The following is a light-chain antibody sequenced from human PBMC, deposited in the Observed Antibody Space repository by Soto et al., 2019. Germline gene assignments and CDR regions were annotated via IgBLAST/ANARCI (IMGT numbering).Light chain of an antibody. CDR2: DAS. CDR3: QQYNSYPRT. Sequence: DIQMTQSPSTLSASVGDRVTITCLARQTISTWLAWYQQKPGKAPNLLIYDASSLESGVPSRFSGSGSGTDFTLTISSLQPDDSATYYCQQYNSYPRTFGQGTKVEIK. J-gene: IGKJ1*01. CDR1: QTISTW. V-gene: IGKV1-5*01.